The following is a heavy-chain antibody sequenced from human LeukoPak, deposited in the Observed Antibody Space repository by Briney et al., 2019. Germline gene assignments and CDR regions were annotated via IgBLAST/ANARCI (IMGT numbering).Heavy chain of an antibody. CDR1: GFTFSIYA. Sequence: PGGSLRLSCAASGFTFSIYAMSWVRQAPGKGLEGVSAISGSGGSTYNADSVKGRFTISRDNSKYTLDLQMNSLRAEDTAVYYCAKDWQWLVQGFDYWGQGALVTVSS. CDR3: AKDWQWLVQGFDY. D-gene: IGHD6-19*01. V-gene: IGHV3-23*01. CDR2: ISGSGGST. J-gene: IGHJ4*02.